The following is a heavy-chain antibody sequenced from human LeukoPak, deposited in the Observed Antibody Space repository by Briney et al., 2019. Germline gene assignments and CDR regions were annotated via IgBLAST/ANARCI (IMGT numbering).Heavy chain of an antibody. CDR1: GFTFSSYA. D-gene: IGHD1-1*01. V-gene: IGHV3-23*01. Sequence: PGGSLRLSCAASGFTFSSYAMTWVRQAPGRGLEWVSTISGSDGSTYYADSVKGRFTISRDNSKNTLYLQMNSLRGEDTAVYYCARDPVGWNDDPVWVYWGQGTLVIVSS. CDR3: ARDPVGWNDDPVWVY. J-gene: IGHJ4*02. CDR2: ISGSDGST.